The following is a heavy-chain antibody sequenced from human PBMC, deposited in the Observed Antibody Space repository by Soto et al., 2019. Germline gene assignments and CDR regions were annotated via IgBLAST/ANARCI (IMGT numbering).Heavy chain of an antibody. CDR2: IYYSGST. CDR3: ARRRSPLSNNGDDEEWVFDY. J-gene: IGHJ4*02. D-gene: IGHD2-21*02. Sequence: QLQLQESGPGLVKPSETLSLTCTVSGGSISSSSYYWGWIRQPPGKGLEWIGGIYYSGSTYYNPSLKSRVTISVDTSKNQCSLKLSSVTAADTAVYYCARRRSPLSNNGDDEEWVFDYWGQGTLVTVSS. V-gene: IGHV4-39*01. CDR1: GGSISSSSYY.